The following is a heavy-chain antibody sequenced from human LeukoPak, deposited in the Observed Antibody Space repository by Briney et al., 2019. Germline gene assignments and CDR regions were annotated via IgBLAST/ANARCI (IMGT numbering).Heavy chain of an antibody. V-gene: IGHV4-61*02. CDR3: ARHSGMSEY. J-gene: IGHJ4*02. CDR1: GDSISGGSYY. D-gene: IGHD3-10*01. CDR2: IYTSGST. Sequence: SQTLSLTCTVSGDSISGGSYYWNWVQQPAGKGLEWIGRIYTSGSTNYNPSLKSRVTISVDTSKNQFSLKLSSVTAADTAVYYCARHSGMSEYWGQGTLVTVSS.